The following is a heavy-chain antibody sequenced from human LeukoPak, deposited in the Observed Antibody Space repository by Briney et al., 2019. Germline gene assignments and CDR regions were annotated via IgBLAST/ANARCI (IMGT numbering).Heavy chain of an antibody. CDR1: GYSISSGYY. V-gene: IGHV4-38-2*02. Sequence: SETLSLTCTVSGYSISSGYYWGWIRQPPGKGLEWIGSIYHSGSTYYNPSLKGRVTISVDTSKNQFSLKLSSVTAADTAVYYCARVYENYYDSSGYYYARYFDYWGQGTLVTVSS. D-gene: IGHD3-22*01. J-gene: IGHJ4*02. CDR2: IYHSGST. CDR3: ARVYENYYDSSGYYYARYFDY.